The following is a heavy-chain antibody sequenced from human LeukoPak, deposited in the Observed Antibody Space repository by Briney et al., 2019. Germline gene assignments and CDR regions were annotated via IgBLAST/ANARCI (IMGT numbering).Heavy chain of an antibody. CDR1: GFTFSNYA. J-gene: IGHJ4*02. Sequence: GRSLRLSCAASGFTFSNYAMHWVRQAPGKGLEWVAVVSYDGSNKYYADSVKGRFTISRDNSKNTLYLQMNSLRAEDEAIYYCATIGDRRTGELYRIDYWGQGTLVTVSS. V-gene: IGHV3-30-3*01. D-gene: IGHD7-27*01. CDR2: VSYDGSNK. CDR3: ATIGDRRTGELYRIDY.